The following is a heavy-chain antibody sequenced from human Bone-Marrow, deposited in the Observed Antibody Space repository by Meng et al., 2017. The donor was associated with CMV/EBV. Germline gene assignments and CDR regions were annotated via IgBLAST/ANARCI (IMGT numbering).Heavy chain of an antibody. CDR1: GFTLSSYA. Sequence: GESLKISCAASGFTLSSYAMHWVRQAPGKGLEWVAVISYDGSNKYYADSVKGRFTISRDNSKNTLYLQMNSLRAEDTAVYYCARVLGGATATGYWGQGTLVTVSS. V-gene: IGHV3-30-3*01. D-gene: IGHD1-26*01. CDR2: ISYDGSNK. CDR3: ARVLGGATATGY. J-gene: IGHJ4*02.